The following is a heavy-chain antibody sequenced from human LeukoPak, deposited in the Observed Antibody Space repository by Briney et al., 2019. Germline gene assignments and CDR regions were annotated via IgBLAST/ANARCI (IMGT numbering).Heavy chain of an antibody. CDR2: ISSSSSYI. V-gene: IGHV3-21*01. Sequence: GSLRLSCAASGFTFSSYAMSWVRQAPGKGLEWVSSISSSSSYIYYADSVKGRFTISRDNAKNSLYLQMNSPRAEDTAVYYCARVGGSYFDYWGQGTLVTVSS. CDR1: GFTFSSYA. CDR3: ARVGGSYFDY. J-gene: IGHJ4*02. D-gene: IGHD1-26*01.